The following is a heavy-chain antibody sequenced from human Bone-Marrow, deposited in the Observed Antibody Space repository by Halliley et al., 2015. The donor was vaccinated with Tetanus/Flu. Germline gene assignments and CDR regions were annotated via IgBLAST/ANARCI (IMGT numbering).Heavy chain of an antibody. J-gene: IGHJ4*02. Sequence: WVAVISHDGSSKYYEDSVKGRFTISRDNSKNTLSLQMNSLRAEDSAVYFCARDDEYGDSEVFDHWGQGTLVTVSS. CDR2: ISHDGSSK. D-gene: IGHD4-17*01. CDR3: ARDDEYGDSEVFDH. V-gene: IGHV3-30*03.